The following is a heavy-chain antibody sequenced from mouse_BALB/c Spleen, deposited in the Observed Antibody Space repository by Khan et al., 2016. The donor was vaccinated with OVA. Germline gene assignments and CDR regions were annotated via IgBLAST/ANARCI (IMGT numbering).Heavy chain of an antibody. J-gene: IGHJ2*01. Sequence: VQLQQAGPVLVRPGALVRLSCTASGFNITDYYLHWVKQRPDQRLQSIGWLHPDNGHTMSDPHFQGKANITAYTSSTTAYLQLSSLTSEDTAVYYCARYSHLFFDYWGQGTTLTVSS. CDR1: GFNITDYY. CDR3: ARYSHLFFDY. V-gene: IGHV14-1*02. D-gene: IGHD2-12*01. CDR2: LHPDNGHT.